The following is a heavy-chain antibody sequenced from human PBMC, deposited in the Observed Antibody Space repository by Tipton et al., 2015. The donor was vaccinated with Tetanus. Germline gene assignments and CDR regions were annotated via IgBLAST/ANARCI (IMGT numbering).Heavy chain of an antibody. CDR2: ISYSGST. Sequence: TLSLTCTVSGGSINNYYWSWIRQPPGKGLEWIGYISYSGSTNSNPSLKSRVTISVDTSTNQFSLKLSSVTAADTAVYYCAKVPWEGVYANWFDPWGQGTLVTVSS. CDR3: AKVPWEGVYANWFDP. D-gene: IGHD2-8*01. CDR1: GGSINNYY. J-gene: IGHJ5*02. V-gene: IGHV4-59*12.